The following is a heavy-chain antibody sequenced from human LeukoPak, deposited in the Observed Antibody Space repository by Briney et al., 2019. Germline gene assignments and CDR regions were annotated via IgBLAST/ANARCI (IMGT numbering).Heavy chain of an antibody. D-gene: IGHD3-9*01. Sequence: PSETLSLTCAVYGGSITGYYWSWIRQPPEKGLEWVGEIHYTGATSYNPSLKSRATISIDTSKNQVSLKLSSVTAEDTAVYYCARGNILSGYCFDFWGQGALVTVSS. CDR3: ARGNILSGYCFDF. CDR1: GGSITGYY. V-gene: IGHV4-34*01. CDR2: IHYTGAT. J-gene: IGHJ4*02.